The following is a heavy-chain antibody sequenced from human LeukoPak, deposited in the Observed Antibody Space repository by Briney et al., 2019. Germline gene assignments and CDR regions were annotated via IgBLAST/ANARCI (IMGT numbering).Heavy chain of an antibody. Sequence: QPGGSLRLSCAASGFTFSSYAMSWVRQAPGKGLEWVSAISGSGGSTYYADSVKGRFTIPRDNSKNTLYLQMNSLRAEDTAVYYCAKARGYDLEYYFDYWGQGTLVTVSS. CDR2: ISGSGGST. V-gene: IGHV3-23*01. J-gene: IGHJ4*02. CDR3: AKARGYDLEYYFDY. D-gene: IGHD5-12*01. CDR1: GFTFSSYA.